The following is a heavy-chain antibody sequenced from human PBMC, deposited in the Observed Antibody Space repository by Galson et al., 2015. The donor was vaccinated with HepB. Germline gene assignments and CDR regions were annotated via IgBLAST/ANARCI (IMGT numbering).Heavy chain of an antibody. CDR2: MNPNSGNT. J-gene: IGHJ1*01. D-gene: IGHD2-2*02. V-gene: IGHV1-8*01. CDR3: ARARYCSSTSCYTNWGRAEYFQH. Sequence: SVKVSCKASGYTFTSYDINWVRQATGQGLEWMGWMNPNSGNTGYAQKFQGRVTMTRNTSISTAYMELSSLRSEDTAVYYCARARYCSSTSCYTNWGRAEYFQHWGQGTLVTVSS. CDR1: GYTFTSYD.